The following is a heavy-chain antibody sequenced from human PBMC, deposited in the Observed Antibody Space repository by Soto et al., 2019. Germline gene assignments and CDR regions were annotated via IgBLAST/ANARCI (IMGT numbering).Heavy chain of an antibody. J-gene: IGHJ6*03. CDR1: GGSFSGYQ. V-gene: IGHV4-34*01. CDR2: INDSGNI. Sequence: QVQLQQWGAGLLKPSETLSLTCAVYGGSFSGYQWTWIRQTPGKGLEWIGEINDSGNINYNPSLKSRVIIFLDTPKKQISLKLSSLTAADTAVYFCARGLILWFGELSRRGGYYYYMDVWGKGTTVTVSS. D-gene: IGHD3-10*01. CDR3: ARGLILWFGELSRRGGYYYYMDV.